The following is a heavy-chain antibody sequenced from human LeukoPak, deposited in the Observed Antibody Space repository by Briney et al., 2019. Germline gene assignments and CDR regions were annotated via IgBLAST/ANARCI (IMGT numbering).Heavy chain of an antibody. CDR3: AKDGETSSRDFDY. J-gene: IGHJ4*02. CDR1: GFTFSGYA. Sequence: GGSLRLSCAASGFTFSGYAMSWVRQVPGKGLEWVSAISGSGGNTYYADSVKGRFTISRDNAKNTLYVQMNSLRAEDTAVYYCAKDGETSSRDFDYWGQGTLVTVSS. CDR2: ISGSGGNT. V-gene: IGHV3-23*01. D-gene: IGHD2-2*01.